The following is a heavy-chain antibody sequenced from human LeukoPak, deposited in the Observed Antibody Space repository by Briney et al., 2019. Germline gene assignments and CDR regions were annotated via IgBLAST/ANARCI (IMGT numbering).Heavy chain of an antibody. CDR2: ISSSGSTI. D-gene: IGHD5-18*01. CDR3: AKVPYGYSYGYALH. CDR1: GFTFSSYS. J-gene: IGHJ4*02. V-gene: IGHV3-48*01. Sequence: PGGSLRLSCAASGFTFSSYSMNWVRQAPGKGLEWVSYISSSGSTIYYADSVKGRFTISRDNSKNTLYLQMNSLRAEDTAVYYCAKVPYGYSYGYALHWGQGTLVTVSS.